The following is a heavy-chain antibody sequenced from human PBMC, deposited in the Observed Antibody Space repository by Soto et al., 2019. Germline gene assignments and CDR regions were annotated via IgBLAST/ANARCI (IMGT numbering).Heavy chain of an antibody. Sequence: PGGSLRLSCVSSGFSLGSYEMNWVRQAPGKGLEWFSYVSSGATTKLYTESVKGRFSISRDNANNVLFLQMNSLRVEDTAVYYCARSNPYDHYYFGLDVWGQGTAVTVS. D-gene: IGHD3-16*01. J-gene: IGHJ6*02. V-gene: IGHV3-48*03. CDR1: GFSLGSYE. CDR2: VSSGATTK. CDR3: ARSNPYDHYYFGLDV.